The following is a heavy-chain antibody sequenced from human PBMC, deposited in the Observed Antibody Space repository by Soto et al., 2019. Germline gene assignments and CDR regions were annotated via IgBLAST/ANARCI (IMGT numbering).Heavy chain of an antibody. CDR3: ARLYSNPHYYYYGMDV. J-gene: IGHJ6*02. Sequence: SETLSLTCXVSGGSISSGGYYWSWIRQHPGKGLEWIGYIYYSGSTYYNPSLKSRVTISVDTSKNQFSLKLSSVTAADTAVYYCARLYSNPHYYYYGMDVWGQGTTVTVSS. CDR2: IYYSGST. V-gene: IGHV4-31*03. CDR1: GGSISSGGYY. D-gene: IGHD4-4*01.